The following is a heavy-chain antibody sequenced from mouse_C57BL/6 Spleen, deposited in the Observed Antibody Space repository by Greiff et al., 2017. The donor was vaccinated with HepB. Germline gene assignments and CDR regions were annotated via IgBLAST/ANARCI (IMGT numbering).Heavy chain of an antibody. J-gene: IGHJ2*01. V-gene: IGHV1-64*01. CDR2: IHPNSGST. Sequence: VQLQQPGAELVKPGASVKLSCKASGYTFTSYWMHWVKQRPGQGLEWIGMIHPNSGSTNYNEKFKSKATLTVDKSSSTAYMQLSSLTSEDSAVYYCARREAYDYYPLFDYWGQGTTLTVSS. CDR1: GYTFTSYW. CDR3: ARREAYDYYPLFDY. D-gene: IGHD2-4*01.